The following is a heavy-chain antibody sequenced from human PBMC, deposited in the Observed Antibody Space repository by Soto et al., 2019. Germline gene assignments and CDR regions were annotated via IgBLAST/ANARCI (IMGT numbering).Heavy chain of an antibody. Sequence: EVQLVESGGGLVKPGGSLRLSCISSGFTFRTYTMNWVRQAPGKGLGWVSGIRGFSPYTFYAESVRGRFTISRENAKNSLFLQMDSLRAEDTAVYYCARDRGYDAHDYYYNAMDVWGQGTTVTVSS. CDR1: GFTFRTYT. J-gene: IGHJ6*02. D-gene: IGHD3-10*01. CDR3: ARDRGYDAHDYYYNAMDV. V-gene: IGHV3-21*01. CDR2: IRGFSPYT.